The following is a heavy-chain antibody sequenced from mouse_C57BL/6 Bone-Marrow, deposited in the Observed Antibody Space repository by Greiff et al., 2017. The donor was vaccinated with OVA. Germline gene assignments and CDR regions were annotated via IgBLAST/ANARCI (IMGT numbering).Heavy chain of an antibody. CDR3: ARGGSSPFAY. CDR2: IYPRSGNT. D-gene: IGHD1-1*01. J-gene: IGHJ3*01. Sequence: QVQLQQSGAELARPGASVKLSCKASGYTFTSYGISWVKQRTGQGLEWIGEIYPRSGNTYYNEKFKGKATLTADKSSSTAYMELRSLTAEDSAVCFCARGGSSPFAYWGQGTLVTVSA. CDR1: GYTFTSYG. V-gene: IGHV1-81*01.